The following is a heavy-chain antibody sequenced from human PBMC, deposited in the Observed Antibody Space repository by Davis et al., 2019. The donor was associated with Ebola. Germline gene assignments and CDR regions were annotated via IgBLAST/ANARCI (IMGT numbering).Heavy chain of an antibody. D-gene: IGHD5-18*01. CDR1: GYTFTSYD. J-gene: IGHJ4*02. V-gene: IGHV1-8*02. Sequence: ASVKVSCKASGYTFTSYDINWVRQATGQGLEWMGWMNPNSGNAGYAQKFQGRVTMTRDTSISTAYMELSRLRSDDTAVYYCARGGRGYSYVVGDYWGQGTLVTVSS. CDR3: ARGGRGYSYVVGDY. CDR2: MNPNSGNA.